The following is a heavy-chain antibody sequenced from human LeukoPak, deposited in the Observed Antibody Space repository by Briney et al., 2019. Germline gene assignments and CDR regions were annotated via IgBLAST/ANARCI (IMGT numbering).Heavy chain of an antibody. J-gene: IGHJ4*02. CDR2: IYYSGST. CDR3: ARSRGARFAPLDY. CDR1: GGSINSYY. V-gene: IGHV4-59*01. D-gene: IGHD1-26*01. Sequence: PSETLPLTCTVSGGSINSYYWSWIRQPPGKGLEWIGYIYYSGSTNYNPSLKSRVTISVDTSKNQFSLNLNSVTTADTAVHYCARSRGARFAPLDYWGQGTLVTVSS.